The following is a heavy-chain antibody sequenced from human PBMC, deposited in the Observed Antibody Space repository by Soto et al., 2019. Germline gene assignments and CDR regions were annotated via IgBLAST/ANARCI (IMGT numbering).Heavy chain of an antibody. D-gene: IGHD6-13*01. J-gene: IGHJ4*02. CDR2: IYYSGCT. V-gene: IGHV4-31*03. Sequence: PSETLSLTCTVSGGPISSGGYYWSWISQHPGKGLAWIGSIYYSGCTYSNPSLKSRVTISVDTSKNQFALKRSSVTAADTAVYYCASYHDSSSWYGYWGQGTLVTVSS. CDR3: ASYHDSSSWYGY. CDR1: GGPISSGGYY.